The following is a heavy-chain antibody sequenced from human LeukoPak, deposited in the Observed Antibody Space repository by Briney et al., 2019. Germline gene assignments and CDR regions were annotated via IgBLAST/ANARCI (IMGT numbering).Heavy chain of an antibody. D-gene: IGHD4-23*01. CDR2: MNPNTANT. J-gene: IGHJ4*02. CDR1: GYTFINYD. V-gene: IGHV1-8*01. CDR3: ATGLRWYDY. Sequence: ASVKVSCKTSGYTFINYDINWVRQATGQGLEWMGWMNPNTANTGYLQKFRGRVTMTRNTSISTAYMELSSLTSEDTAVYYCATGLRWYDYWGQGTLDTVSS.